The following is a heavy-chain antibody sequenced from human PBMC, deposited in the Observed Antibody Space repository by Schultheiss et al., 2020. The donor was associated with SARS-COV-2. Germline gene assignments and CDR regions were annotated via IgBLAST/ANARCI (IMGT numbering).Heavy chain of an antibody. CDR1: GGSFSGYY. CDR3: ARDGSSTGTTEYYYYYGMDV. J-gene: IGHJ6*02. V-gene: IGHV4-59*01. Sequence: SQTLSLTCAVYGGSFSGYYWSWIRQPPGKGLEYIGYISYSGSTNYNPSLKSRVTISVDTSKNQFSLELSSVTAADTAVYYCARDGSSTGTTEYYYYYGMDVWGQGTTVTVSS. D-gene: IGHD1-7*01. CDR2: ISYSGST.